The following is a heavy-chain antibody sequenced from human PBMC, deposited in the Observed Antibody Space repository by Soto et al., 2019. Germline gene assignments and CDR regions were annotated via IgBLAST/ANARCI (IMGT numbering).Heavy chain of an antibody. Sequence: QVQLQESGPGLVKPSETLSLTCTVSGGSISNKYWSWIRQPAGKGLEWIGRMSTSGVTNYSPSLKSRVTMSVDMSKNQFSLNLSSVTATDAAVYYCARALDSSGWYGDDAFDIWGQGTMVTVSS. CDR3: ARALDSSGWYGDDAFDI. V-gene: IGHV4-4*07. CDR2: MSTSGVT. CDR1: GGSISNKY. D-gene: IGHD6-19*01. J-gene: IGHJ3*02.